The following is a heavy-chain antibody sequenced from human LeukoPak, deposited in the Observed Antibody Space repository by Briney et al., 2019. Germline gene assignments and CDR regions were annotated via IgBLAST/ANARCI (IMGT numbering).Heavy chain of an antibody. D-gene: IGHD6-19*01. CDR3: AKLIATDYSSGWFYFQH. V-gene: IGHV3-48*01. Sequence: GGSLRLSCAASGFTFSSYSMNWVRQAPGKGLEWVSYISSSSSTIYYADSVKGRFTISRDNSKNTLYLQMNSLRAEDTAVYYCAKLIATDYSSGWFYFQHWGQGTLVTVSS. CDR2: ISSSSSTI. CDR1: GFTFSSYS. J-gene: IGHJ1*01.